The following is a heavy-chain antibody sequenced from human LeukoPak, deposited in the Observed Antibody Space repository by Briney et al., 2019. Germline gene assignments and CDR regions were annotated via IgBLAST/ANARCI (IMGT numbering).Heavy chain of an antibody. CDR3: ARDSVITMVRGVIYYYYYMDV. V-gene: IGHV3-20*04. CDR2: INWNGGST. D-gene: IGHD3-10*01. J-gene: IGHJ6*03. CDR1: GFTFDDYG. Sequence: PGGSLRLSCAASGFTFDDYGMSWVRHAPGKGLEWVSGINWNGGSTGYADSVKGRFTISRDNAKNSLYLQMNSLRAEDTALYYCARDSVITMVRGVIYYYYYMDVWGKGTTVTVSS.